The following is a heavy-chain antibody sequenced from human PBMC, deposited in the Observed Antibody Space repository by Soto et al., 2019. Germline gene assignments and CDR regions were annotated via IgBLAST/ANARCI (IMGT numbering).Heavy chain of an antibody. CDR2: ISYDGSNK. CDR1: GFTFSSYA. CDR3: ARDPSSGWYGAFDI. Sequence: LRLSCAASGFTFSSYAMHWVRQAPGKGLEWVAVISYDGSNKYYADSVKGRFTISRDNSKNTLYLQMNSLRAEDTAVYYCARDPSSGWYGAFDIWGQGTMVTV. J-gene: IGHJ3*02. D-gene: IGHD6-19*01. V-gene: IGHV3-30-3*01.